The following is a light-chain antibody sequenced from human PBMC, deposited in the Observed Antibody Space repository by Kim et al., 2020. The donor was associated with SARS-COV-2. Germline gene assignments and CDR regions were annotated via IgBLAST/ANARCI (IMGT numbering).Light chain of an antibody. V-gene: IGLV2-14*03. CDR2: DVN. J-gene: IGLJ2*01. CDR1: SSDY. CDR3: SSYTTRSPYVI. Sequence: SGSPGQSIPITCTGTSSDYVSWYQQHPGKAPKLIIYDVNNRPSGVSSRFSGSKSGTSASLTISGPQTEDEAHYYCSSYTTRSPYVIFGGGTQLTVL.